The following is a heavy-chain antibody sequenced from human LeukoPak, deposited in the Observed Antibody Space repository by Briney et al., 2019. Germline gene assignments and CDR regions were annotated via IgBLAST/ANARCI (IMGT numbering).Heavy chain of an antibody. J-gene: IGHJ4*02. CDR2: SHAGRGET. D-gene: IGHD7-27*01. V-gene: IGHV1-2*02. Sequence: GASVKVSCQAVGYTFTYPSFHWLRQAPGQGMEWMGWSHAGRGETNIAQKFQGRVSLTRDMSISTAYMELSRLTSDDTAVYYCARYHSWGPDYWGQGTLVSVSS. CDR3: ARYHSWGPDY. CDR1: GYTFTYPS.